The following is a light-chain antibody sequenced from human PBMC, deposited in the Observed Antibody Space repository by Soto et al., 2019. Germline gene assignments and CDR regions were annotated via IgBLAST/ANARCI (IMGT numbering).Light chain of an antibody. CDR2: GAS. V-gene: IGKV3-20*01. CDR3: QQYQNLWT. Sequence: EIVLTRSPGTLSLSPGERATLSCRASQSVSSSYLAWYQQKPGQAPRLLIYGASSRATGIPDRFSGSGSGTEFTLTIGSLQSEDSAVYYCQQYQNLWTFGQGTKVDI. CDR1: QSVSSSY. J-gene: IGKJ1*01.